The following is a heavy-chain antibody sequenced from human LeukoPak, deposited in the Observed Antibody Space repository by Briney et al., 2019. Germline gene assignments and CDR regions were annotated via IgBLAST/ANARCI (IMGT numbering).Heavy chain of an antibody. CDR3: ARDRGLLQYNWFDP. Sequence: ASVKVSCKASGYTFTGYYMHWVRQAPGQGLEWMGWINPNSGGTNYAQKFQGRVTMTRDTSISTAYMELSRLRSDDTAVYYCARDRGLLQYNWFDPWGQGTLVIVSS. J-gene: IGHJ5*02. CDR1: GYTFTGYY. CDR2: INPNSGGT. V-gene: IGHV1-2*02. D-gene: IGHD4-11*01.